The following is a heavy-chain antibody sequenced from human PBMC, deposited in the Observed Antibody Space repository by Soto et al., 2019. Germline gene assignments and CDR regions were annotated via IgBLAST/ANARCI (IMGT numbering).Heavy chain of an antibody. CDR3: ARVPPSRYYYDSSGPEDDAFDI. CDR1: VGTFSSYA. V-gene: IGHV1-69*06. CDR2: IIPIFGTA. D-gene: IGHD3-22*01. J-gene: IGHJ3*02. Sequence: ASVKVSCKASVGTFSSYAISWLRQAPGQGLEWMGGIIPIFGTANYAQKFQGRVTITADKSTSTAYMELSSLRSEDTAVYYCARVPPSRYYYDSSGPEDDAFDIWGQGTMVTVSS.